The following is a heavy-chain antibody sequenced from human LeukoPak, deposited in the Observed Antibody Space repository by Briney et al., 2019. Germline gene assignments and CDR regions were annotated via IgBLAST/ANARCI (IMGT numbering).Heavy chain of an antibody. CDR2: MYYSGST. CDR3: ARQERGRYDY. D-gene: IGHD1-26*01. J-gene: IGHJ4*02. V-gene: IGHV4-59*08. Sequence: SETLSLTCTVSGVSISSYYWTWIRQPPGKGLQWIGYMYYSGSTKYSPSLEGRVTISLDTSKNHFSLKVNSVTAADTAVYYCARQERGRYDYWGQGTLVTVSS. CDR1: GVSISSYY.